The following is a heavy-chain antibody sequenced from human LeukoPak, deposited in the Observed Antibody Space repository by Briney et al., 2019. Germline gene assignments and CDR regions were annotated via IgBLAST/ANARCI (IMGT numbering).Heavy chain of an antibody. J-gene: IGHJ4*02. Sequence: PGGSLRLSCAASGITFSSYAMSWVRQAPGKGLEWVSSISSSSSYIYYADSVKGRFTISRDNAKNSLYLQMNSLRAENTAVYYCARLEYQFDYWGQGTLVTVSS. CDR2: ISSSSSYI. V-gene: IGHV3-21*01. CDR1: GITFSSYA. D-gene: IGHD2-2*01. CDR3: ARLEYQFDY.